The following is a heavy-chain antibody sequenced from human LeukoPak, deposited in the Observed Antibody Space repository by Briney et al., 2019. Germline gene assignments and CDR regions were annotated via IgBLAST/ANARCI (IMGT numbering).Heavy chain of an antibody. CDR3: VRLHLGGWYGGYDY. CDR2: INTDGSIT. Sequence: GGSLRLSCAASGFTFSSYSMNWVRQAPGKGLVWVSRINTDGSITTYADSVKGRFTISRDNAKNTLYLQMNSLRAEDTAVYHCVRLHLGGWYGGYDYWGQGTLVTVSS. CDR1: GFTFSSYS. V-gene: IGHV3-74*01. D-gene: IGHD6-19*01. J-gene: IGHJ4*02.